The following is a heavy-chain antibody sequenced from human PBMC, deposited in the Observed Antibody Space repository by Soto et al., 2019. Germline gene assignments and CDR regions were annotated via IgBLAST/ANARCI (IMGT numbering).Heavy chain of an antibody. Sequence: GESLKISCKGSGYSFTNYWIAWVRQMPGKGLEWMGIIYPGDSDTRYSPSFQGQVTISADKSISTAYLQWSSLKASDTAMYYCARHTIFGVPRVDYWGQGTLVTVSS. CDR1: GYSFTNYW. CDR3: ARHTIFGVPRVDY. D-gene: IGHD3-3*01. V-gene: IGHV5-51*01. J-gene: IGHJ4*02. CDR2: IYPGDSDT.